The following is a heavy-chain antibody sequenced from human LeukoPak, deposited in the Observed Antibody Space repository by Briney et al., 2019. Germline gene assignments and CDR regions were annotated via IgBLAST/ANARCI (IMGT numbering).Heavy chain of an antibody. CDR2: ISGSGGST. D-gene: IGHD3-10*01. V-gene: IGHV3-23*01. CDR1: GFTFSSYG. Sequence: GGSLRLSCAASGFTFSSYGMSWVRQAPGKGLEWVSAISGSGGSTYYADSVKGRFTISRDNSKNTLYLQMNSLRAEDTAVYYCAKYYYGSGCYSYFDYWGQGTLVTVSS. CDR3: AKYYYGSGCYSYFDY. J-gene: IGHJ4*02.